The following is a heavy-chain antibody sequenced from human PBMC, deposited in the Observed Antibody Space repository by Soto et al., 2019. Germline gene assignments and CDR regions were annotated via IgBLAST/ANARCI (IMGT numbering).Heavy chain of an antibody. CDR2: IIPIFGTA. CDR1: GGTFSSYA. J-gene: IGHJ4*02. CDR3: ATPDYDLWSGYDYYFDY. V-gene: IGHV1-69*13. Sequence: SVKVSCKASGGTFSSYAISWVRQAPGQGLEWMGGIIPIFGTANYAQKFQGRVTITADESTSTAYMELSSLRSEDTAVYYCATPDYDLWSGYDYYFDYWGQGTMGTVSS. D-gene: IGHD3-3*01.